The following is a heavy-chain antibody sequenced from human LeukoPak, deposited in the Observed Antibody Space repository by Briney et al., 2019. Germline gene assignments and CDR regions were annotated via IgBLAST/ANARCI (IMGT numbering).Heavy chain of an antibody. D-gene: IGHD3-22*01. J-gene: IGHJ4*02. CDR3: AKPPGFNTKWFSGRFFDL. V-gene: IGHV3-7*03. CDR1: GFTFSSYW. Sequence: GGSLRLSCAASGFTFSSYWMGWVRQAPGKGLEWVANINQDGSQKYYVDSVKGRFTISRDNSKNTLYLQMNSLRAEDTAVYYCAKPPGFNTKWFSGRFFDLWGPGTLVAVSS. CDR2: INQDGSQK.